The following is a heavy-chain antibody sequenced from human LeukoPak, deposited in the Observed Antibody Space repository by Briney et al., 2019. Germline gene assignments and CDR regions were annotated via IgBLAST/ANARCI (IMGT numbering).Heavy chain of an antibody. V-gene: IGHV4-39*01. J-gene: IGHJ4*02. Sequence: PSETLSLTCSVSGGARSSDSYYWGWIRQPPGKGLEWIASINYSGSTYYNPSLNSRATISVDTSKTQFSLRLSSVTAADTAVYYCARLSDFWGQGILVTVSS. CDR3: ARLSDF. CDR1: GGARSSDSYY. CDR2: INYSGST.